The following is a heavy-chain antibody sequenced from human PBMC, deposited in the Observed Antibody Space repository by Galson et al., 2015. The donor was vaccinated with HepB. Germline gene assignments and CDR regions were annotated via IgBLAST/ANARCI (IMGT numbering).Heavy chain of an antibody. CDR2: IYYSESA. D-gene: IGHD6-25*01. CDR3: ARGRDLLAATPTLY. Sequence: TLSLTCTVSGDSIVSDGYEWAWIRQPPGKGLEWIGKIYYSESAYYNPSLKSRVTISIDISKNQISLKLSSVTAADTAVYYCARGRDLLAATPTLYWGQGTLVTVSS. J-gene: IGHJ4*02. V-gene: IGHV4-39*07. CDR1: GDSIVSDGYE.